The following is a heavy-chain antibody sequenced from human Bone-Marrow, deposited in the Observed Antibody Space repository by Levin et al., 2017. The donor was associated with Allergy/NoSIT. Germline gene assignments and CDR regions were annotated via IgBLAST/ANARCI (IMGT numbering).Heavy chain of an antibody. CDR1: GFTFNNYA. V-gene: IGHV3-23*01. CDR3: AKSGESGGLLVRYPDY. J-gene: IGHJ4*02. D-gene: IGHD2-15*01. Sequence: LSLTCAASGFTFNNYAMSWVRQAPGKGLEWVSALSGGGINTYYADSVKGRFTISRDNSRNTVYLQMNSLRAEDTAVYYCAKSGESGGLLVRYPDYWGQGTLVTVSS. CDR2: LSGGGINT.